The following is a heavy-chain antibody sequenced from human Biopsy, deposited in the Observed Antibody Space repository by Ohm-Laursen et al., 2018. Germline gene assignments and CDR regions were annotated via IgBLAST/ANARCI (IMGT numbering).Heavy chain of an antibody. V-gene: IGHV4-59*01. D-gene: IGHD2/OR15-2a*01. CDR1: GSSISSDY. CDR3: ARATNSTGWPYYYFYGMDV. Sequence: TLSLTCTVSGSSISSDYWSWIRQTPGKGLEWIGYIYYSGSTNYNPSLESRVTISVDTSKNQSSLRLNSVTAADTAVYYCARATNSTGWPYYYFYGMDVWGQGTTVTVSS. CDR2: IYYSGST. J-gene: IGHJ6*02.